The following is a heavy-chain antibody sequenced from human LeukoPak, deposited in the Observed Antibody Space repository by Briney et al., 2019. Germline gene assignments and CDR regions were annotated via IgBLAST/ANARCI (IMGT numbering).Heavy chain of an antibody. CDR1: GGSISSGGYS. V-gene: IGHV4-30-2*01. CDR3: AREGSYHFDY. Sequence: SQTLSLTCAVSGGSISSGGYSWSWIRQPPGKGLEWIGYIYHSGSTYYNPSLKSRVTMSVDTSKNQFSLKLSSVTAADTAVYYCAREGSYHFDYWGQGTLVTVSS. J-gene: IGHJ4*02. CDR2: IYHSGST. D-gene: IGHD1-26*01.